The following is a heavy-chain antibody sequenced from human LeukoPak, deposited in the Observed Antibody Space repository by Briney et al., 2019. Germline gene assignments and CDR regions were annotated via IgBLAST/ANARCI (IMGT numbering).Heavy chain of an antibody. CDR3: AKARYSSGWQTTNWFDP. CDR2: ISWNSGSM. CDR1: GFTFDDYA. Sequence: GRSLRLSCAASGFTFDDYAMHWVRQAPGKGLEWVSGISWNSGSMGYADSVKGRFTISRDNAKNSLYLQMNSLRAEDTALYYCAKARYSSGWQTTNWFDPWGQGTLVTVSS. D-gene: IGHD6-19*01. V-gene: IGHV3-9*01. J-gene: IGHJ5*02.